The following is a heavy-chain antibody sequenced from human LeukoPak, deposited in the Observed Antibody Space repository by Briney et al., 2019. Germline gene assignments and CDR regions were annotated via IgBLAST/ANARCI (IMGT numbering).Heavy chain of an antibody. CDR2: ISGRGGST. V-gene: IGHV3-23*01. CDR3: AKRVGFGDFDY. D-gene: IGHD3-10*01. Sequence: PGGSLRLSCGASGFTFSSDAMSWVRQAPGQGLEWVSAISGRGGSTYYADSLKGRFTISRDNSKNTLYMQMNSLRAEETAVYYCAKRVGFGDFDYWGQGTLVTVSS. J-gene: IGHJ4*02. CDR1: GFTFSSDA.